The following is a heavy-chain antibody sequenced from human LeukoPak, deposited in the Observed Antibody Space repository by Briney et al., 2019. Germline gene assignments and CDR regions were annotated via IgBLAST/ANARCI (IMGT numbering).Heavy chain of an antibody. V-gene: IGHV4-30-4*08. CDR3: ARALYYYDSSGYYRYYYYMDV. D-gene: IGHD3-22*01. J-gene: IGHJ6*03. CDR2: IYSSGST. Sequence: SETLSLTCTVSGGSISSGDYYWSWIRQPPGKGLKWIGYIYSSGSTYYNPSLKSRVTISVYTSKNQFSLKLSSVTAADTAVYYCARALYYYDSSGYYRYYYYMDVWGKGTTVTVSS. CDR1: GGSISSGDYY.